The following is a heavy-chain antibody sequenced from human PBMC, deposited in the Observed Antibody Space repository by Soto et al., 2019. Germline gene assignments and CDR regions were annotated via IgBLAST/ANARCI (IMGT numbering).Heavy chain of an antibody. CDR3: AKYGVFEYSSSSYYYYYMDV. V-gene: IGHV3-23*01. CDR1: GFTFSSYA. CDR2: ISGSGGST. D-gene: IGHD6-6*01. J-gene: IGHJ6*03. Sequence: GGSLRLSCAASGFTFSSYAMSWVRQAPGKGLEWVSAISGSGGSTYYADSVKGRFTISRDNSKNTLYLQMNSLRAEDTAVYYCAKYGVFEYSSSSYYYYYMDVWGKGTTVTVSS.